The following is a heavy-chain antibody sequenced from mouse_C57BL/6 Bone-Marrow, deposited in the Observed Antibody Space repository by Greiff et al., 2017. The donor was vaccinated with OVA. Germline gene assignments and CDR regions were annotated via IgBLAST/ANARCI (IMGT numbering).Heavy chain of an antibody. CDR1: GYTFTDYY. CDR3: AREGDYGWVYFDY. V-gene: IGHV1-76*01. Sequence: VQLQQSGAELVRPGASVKLSCKASGYTFTDYYINWVKQRPGQGLEWIARIYPGSGNTYYNEKFKGKATLTAEKSSSTAYMQLSSLTSEDSAVYFCAREGDYGWVYFDYWGQGTTLTVSS. J-gene: IGHJ2*01. CDR2: IYPGSGNT. D-gene: IGHD1-1*01.